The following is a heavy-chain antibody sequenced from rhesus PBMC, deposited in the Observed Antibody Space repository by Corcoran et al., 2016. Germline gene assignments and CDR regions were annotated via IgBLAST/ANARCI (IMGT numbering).Heavy chain of an antibody. CDR1: GGSISDDYY. V-gene: IGHV4-106*01. Sequence: QVQLQESGPGLVKPSETLSLTCAVSGGSISDDYYWSWIRQPPGKGLEWIGYSYGSGGGTNYNPSHKNRVTIAIDTSKNQFSLKLSSVTAADTAVYYCARFGSWGDLFYFDYWGQGVLVTVSS. D-gene: IGHD1-44*02. J-gene: IGHJ4*01. CDR3: ARFGSWGDLFYFDY. CDR2: SYGSGGGT.